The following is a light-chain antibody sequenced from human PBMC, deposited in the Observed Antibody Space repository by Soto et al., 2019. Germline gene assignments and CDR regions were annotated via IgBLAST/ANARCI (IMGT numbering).Light chain of an antibody. CDR2: EVS. Sequence: QSALTQPPSASGSPGQSVTISCTGTSSDVGGYNYVSWYRQHPGKAPKLMIYEVSKRPSGVPDRFSGSKSGNTASLTVSGLQAEDEADYHCSSYAATNHVVFGGGTKLTVL. J-gene: IGLJ2*01. CDR3: SSYAATNHVV. CDR1: SSDVGGYNY. V-gene: IGLV2-8*01.